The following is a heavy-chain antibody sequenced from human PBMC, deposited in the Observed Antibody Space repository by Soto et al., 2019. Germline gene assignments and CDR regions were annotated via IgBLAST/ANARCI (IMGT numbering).Heavy chain of an antibody. CDR2: IYWDDDK. J-gene: IGHJ4*02. Sequence: QITLTESGPTLLKPTQTLTLTCTFSGFSLSTSGVGVGWIRQPPGKALEWLALIYWDDDKLYSPSLKSSLSITKDHAKNQVGLTMTNMDPVDTATYYCVHKVLREAAFDYWGQGTLVTVSS. CDR3: VHKVLREAAFDY. D-gene: IGHD3-10*01. CDR1: GFSLSTSGVG. V-gene: IGHV2-5*02.